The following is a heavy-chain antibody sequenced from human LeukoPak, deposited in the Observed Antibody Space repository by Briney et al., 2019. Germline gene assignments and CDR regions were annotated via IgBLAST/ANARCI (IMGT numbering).Heavy chain of an antibody. D-gene: IGHD4-17*01. CDR3: ARDPTAEYYFDY. CDR1: GYSISSGYY. V-gene: IGHV4-38-2*02. Sequence: PSETLSLTCAVSGYSISSGYYWGWIRQPPGKGLEGIGSIYHSGSTYYNPSLKSRVTISVDTSKNQFSLKLSSVTAADTAVYYCARDPTAEYYFDYWGQGTLVTVSS. J-gene: IGHJ4*02. CDR2: IYHSGST.